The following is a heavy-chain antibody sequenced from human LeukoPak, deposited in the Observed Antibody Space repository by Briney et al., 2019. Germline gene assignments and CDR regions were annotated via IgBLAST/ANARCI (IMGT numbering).Heavy chain of an antibody. J-gene: IGHJ6*03. CDR1: GGTFSNYA. V-gene: IGHV1-69*05. Sequence: GASVKVSCKASGGTFSNYAISWVRQAPGQGLEWMGGIIPMFGTTNYAQKFQGRVTITTDEFTSTAYMELSSLRSEDVAVYFCARDLFTQYYYYMDVWGKGTTVTVSS. D-gene: IGHD3-3*01. CDR3: ARDLFTQYYYYMDV. CDR2: IIPMFGTT.